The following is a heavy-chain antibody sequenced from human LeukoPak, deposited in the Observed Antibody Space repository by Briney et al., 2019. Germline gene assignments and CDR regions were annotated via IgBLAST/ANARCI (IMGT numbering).Heavy chain of an antibody. Sequence: GGSLRLSCAASGFTFDDYAMHWVRLAPGTGLEWVSGISWNSGSIGYADSVKGRFTISRDNAKNSLYLQMNSLRAEDTALYYCAKASAYDSSGFDYWGQGTLVTVSS. J-gene: IGHJ4*02. CDR1: GFTFDDYA. V-gene: IGHV3-9*01. D-gene: IGHD3-22*01. CDR3: AKASAYDSSGFDY. CDR2: ISWNSGSI.